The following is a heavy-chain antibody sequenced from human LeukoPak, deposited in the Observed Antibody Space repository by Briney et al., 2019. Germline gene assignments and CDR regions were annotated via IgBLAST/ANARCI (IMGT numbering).Heavy chain of an antibody. V-gene: IGHV4-59*01. D-gene: IGHD2-15*01. CDR2: IYYSGST. Sequence: SETLSLTCTVSGGSLSSYYWSWIRQPPGKGLEWIGYIYYSGSTNYNPSLKSRVTISVDTSKNQFSLKLSSVTAADTAVYYCARMGSGRFAFDIWGQGTMVTVSS. CDR1: GGSLSSYY. J-gene: IGHJ3*02. CDR3: ARMGSGRFAFDI.